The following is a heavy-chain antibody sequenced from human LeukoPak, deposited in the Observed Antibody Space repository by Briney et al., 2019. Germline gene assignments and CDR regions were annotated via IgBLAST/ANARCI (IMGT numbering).Heavy chain of an antibody. CDR1: GYSFTSYW. D-gene: IGHD1-26*01. CDR2: IYPGDSDT. Sequence: GESLKISCKGSGYSFTSYWIGWVRQMPGKGLEWMGIIYPGDSDTRYSPSFQGQVTISADESSSTAYLQWSSLKASDTAMYYCARRGGSYQGSYYYYMDVWGKGTTVTVSS. V-gene: IGHV5-51*01. CDR3: ARRGGSYQGSYYYYMDV. J-gene: IGHJ6*03.